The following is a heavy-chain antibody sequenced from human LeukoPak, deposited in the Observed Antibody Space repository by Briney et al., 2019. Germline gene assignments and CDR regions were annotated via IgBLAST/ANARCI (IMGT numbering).Heavy chain of an antibody. D-gene: IGHD2-2*03. Sequence: GASVKVSCKASGYTFTSYGISWVRQAPGQGLEWMGWISAYNGNTNYAQKLQGRVTMTTDTSTSTAYMELRSQRSDDTAVYYCARLDIVVVPAATPYYYYYMDVWGKGTTVTVSS. CDR2: ISAYNGNT. J-gene: IGHJ6*03. CDR3: ARLDIVVVPAATPYYYYYMDV. V-gene: IGHV1-18*01. CDR1: GYTFTSYG.